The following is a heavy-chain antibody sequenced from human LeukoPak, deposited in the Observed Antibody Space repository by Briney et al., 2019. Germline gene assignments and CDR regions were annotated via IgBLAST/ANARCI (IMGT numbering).Heavy chain of an antibody. Sequence: KTSETLSLTCTVSGGSISSSSYYWGWIRQPPGKGLEWIGSIYYSGSTYYNPSLKSRVTISVDTSKNQFSLKLSSVTAADTAVYYCAQYSSSSAVSDAFDIWGQGTMVTVSS. J-gene: IGHJ3*02. CDR3: AQYSSSSAVSDAFDI. CDR2: IYYSGST. V-gene: IGHV4-39*01. D-gene: IGHD6-13*01. CDR1: GGSISSSSYY.